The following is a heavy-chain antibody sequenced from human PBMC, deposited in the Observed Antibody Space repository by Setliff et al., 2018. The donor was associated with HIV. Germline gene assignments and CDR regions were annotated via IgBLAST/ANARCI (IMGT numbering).Heavy chain of an antibody. CDR3: ARENEGGAFDI. V-gene: IGHV1-18*01. J-gene: IGHJ3*02. D-gene: IGHD1-1*01. Sequence: GASVKVSCKASGYTFINFGISWVRQAPGQGLEWMVWISAYNGNTNSAQRLQGRVTLTTDTSTSTAYMDLRSLRSDDTAVYFCARENEGGAFDIWGQGTMVTVSS. CDR1: GYTFINFG. CDR2: ISAYNGNT.